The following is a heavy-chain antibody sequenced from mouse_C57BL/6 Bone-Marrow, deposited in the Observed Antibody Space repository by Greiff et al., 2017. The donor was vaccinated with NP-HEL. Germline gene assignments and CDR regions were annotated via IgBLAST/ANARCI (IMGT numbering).Heavy chain of an antibody. Sequence: VKLVESGPGLVAPSQSLSITCTVSGFSLTSYAISWVRQPPGKGLEWLGVIWTGGGTNYNSALKSRLSISKGNSKSQVFLKMNSLQTDDTARYYCARNYYSNLWYFDVWGTGTTVTVSS. D-gene: IGHD2-5*01. CDR2: IWTGGGT. CDR3: ARNYYSNLWYFDV. V-gene: IGHV2-9-1*01. CDR1: GFSLTSYA. J-gene: IGHJ1*03.